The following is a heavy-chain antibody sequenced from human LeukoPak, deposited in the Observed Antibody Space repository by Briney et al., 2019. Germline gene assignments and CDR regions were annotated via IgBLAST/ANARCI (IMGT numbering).Heavy chain of an antibody. CDR3: AKPPAAASGRSYDYYMDV. V-gene: IGHV3-23*01. CDR2: ISDSGGST. CDR1: GFTFSSDA. Sequence: GGSLRLSCVASGFTFSSDAMGWVRQGPGKGLEWVSTISDSGGSTYYADSVKGRFTISRDNSENTLYLQMNSLRAEDTAVYYCAKPPAAASGRSYDYYMDVWGKGTTVTVSS. J-gene: IGHJ6*03. D-gene: IGHD6-13*01.